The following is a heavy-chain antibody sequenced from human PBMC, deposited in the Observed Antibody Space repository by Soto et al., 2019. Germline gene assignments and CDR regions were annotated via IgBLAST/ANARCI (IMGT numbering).Heavy chain of an antibody. Sequence: ASVKVSSKASGYTVSSSGISWVRQAPGQGLEWLGWFSGYNGNTNSAQKLQGRVTMPPDTPTSTAYMELRSLRADDTAVYYCARDRFYLVRGFHVFDYWGHGTLVTVSS. CDR1: GYTVSSSG. CDR2: FSGYNGNT. CDR3: ARDRFYLVRGFHVFDY. D-gene: IGHD3-10*01. V-gene: IGHV1-18*01. J-gene: IGHJ4*01.